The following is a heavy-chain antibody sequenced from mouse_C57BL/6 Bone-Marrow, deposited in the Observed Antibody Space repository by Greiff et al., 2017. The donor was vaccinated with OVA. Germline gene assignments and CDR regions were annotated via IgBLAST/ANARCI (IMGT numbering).Heavy chain of an antibody. CDR3: ARAGGYYYGSSSAY. CDR2: ILPGSGST. V-gene: IGHV1-9*01. D-gene: IGHD1-1*01. CDR1: GYTFTGYW. Sequence: QVQLQQPGAELMKPGASVKLSCKATGYTFTGYWIEWVKQRPGHGLEWIGEILPGSGSTNYNEKFKGKATFTADTSSNTAYMQLSSLTTEDSAIYYCARAGGYYYGSSSAYWGQGTLVTVSA. J-gene: IGHJ3*01.